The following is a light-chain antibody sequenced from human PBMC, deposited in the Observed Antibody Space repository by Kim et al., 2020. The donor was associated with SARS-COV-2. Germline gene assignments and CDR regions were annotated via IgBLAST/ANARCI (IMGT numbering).Light chain of an antibody. CDR3: QQYSHWPPYT. CDR2: GAS. V-gene: IGKV3-15*01. J-gene: IGKJ2*01. Sequence: VSPGARVTLSCRASQSVDSNLAWYQQRPGQPPRLLIYGASTRATDIPARFSGSGSGTEFTLIISSLQSEDFAVYYCQQYSHWPPYTFGQGTKLEI. CDR1: QSVDSN.